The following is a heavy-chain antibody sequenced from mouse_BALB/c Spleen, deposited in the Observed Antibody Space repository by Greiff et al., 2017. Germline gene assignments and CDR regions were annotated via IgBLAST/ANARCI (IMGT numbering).Heavy chain of an antibody. CDR2: IDPENGDT. D-gene: IGHD2-2*01. CDR1: GFNIKDYY. J-gene: IGHJ2*01. V-gene: IGHV14-4*02. CDR3: KRGYEVRYYFDY. Sequence: EVKLQESGAELVRSGASVKLSCTASGFNIKDYYMHWVKQRPEQGLEWIGWIDPENGDTEYAPKFQGKATMTADTSSNTAYLQLSSLTSEDTAVYYCKRGYEVRYYFDYWGQGTTLTVSS.